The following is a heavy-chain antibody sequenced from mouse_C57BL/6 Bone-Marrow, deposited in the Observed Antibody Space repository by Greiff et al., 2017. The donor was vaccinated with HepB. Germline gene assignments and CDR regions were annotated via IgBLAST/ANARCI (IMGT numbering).Heavy chain of an antibody. CDR2: IRNKANGYTT. CDR3: ARYIYPTVVGYWYFDV. CDR1: GFTFTDYY. Sequence: EVMLVESGGGLVQPGGSLSLSCAASGFTFTDYYMSWVRQPPGKALEWLGFIRNKANGYTTEYSASVKGRFTISRDNSQSILYLQMNALRAEDSATYYCARYIYPTVVGYWYFDVWGTGTTVTVSS. J-gene: IGHJ1*03. V-gene: IGHV7-3*01. D-gene: IGHD1-1*01.